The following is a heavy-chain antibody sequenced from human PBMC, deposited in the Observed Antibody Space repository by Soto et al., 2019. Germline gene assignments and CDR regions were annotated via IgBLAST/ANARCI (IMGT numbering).Heavy chain of an antibody. V-gene: IGHV1-69*13. J-gene: IGHJ6*02. D-gene: IGHD5-18*01. CDR3: ARDGRDTAMPSDYYGMDV. CDR2: IIPIFGTA. Sequence: AVKVSCKACGGTFSSYAISWVRQAPGQGLEWMGGIIPIFGTANYAQKFQGRVTITADESTSTAYMELSSLRSEDTAVYYCARDGRDTAMPSDYYGMDVWGQGTTVTVSS. CDR1: GGTFSSYA.